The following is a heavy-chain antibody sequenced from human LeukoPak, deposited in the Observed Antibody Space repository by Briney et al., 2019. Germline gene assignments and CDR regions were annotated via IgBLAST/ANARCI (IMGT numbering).Heavy chain of an antibody. D-gene: IGHD3-10*01. Sequence: SVKVSCKASGGTFSSYAISWVRQAPGQGLEWMGRIIPILGIANYAQKFQGRVTMTRDTSTSTVYMELSSLRSEDTAVYYCARYRYGSGSYFDYWGQGTLVTVSS. J-gene: IGHJ4*02. CDR3: ARYRYGSGSYFDY. CDR2: IIPILGIA. CDR1: GGTFSSYA. V-gene: IGHV1-69*04.